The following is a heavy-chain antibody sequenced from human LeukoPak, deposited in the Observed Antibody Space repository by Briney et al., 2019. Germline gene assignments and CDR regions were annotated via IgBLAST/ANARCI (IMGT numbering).Heavy chain of an antibody. CDR2: INPNSGGT. CDR1: GYSFTGYY. V-gene: IGHV1-2*02. Sequence: ASVNVSCKASGYSFTGYYIHWVRQAPGQGLEWMGWINPNSGGTNYAQKFQGRVTMTRDTSISTAYMELSRLRSDDTAVYYCATGDIVVVPAAPMFEYWGQGTLVTVSS. D-gene: IGHD2-2*01. CDR3: ATGDIVVVPAAPMFEY. J-gene: IGHJ4*02.